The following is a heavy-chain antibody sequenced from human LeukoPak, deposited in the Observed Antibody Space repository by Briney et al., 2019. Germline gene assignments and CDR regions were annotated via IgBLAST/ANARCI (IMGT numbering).Heavy chain of an antibody. J-gene: IGHJ3*02. CDR3: VHRQTSAWNRGAFDI. CDR2: IYWDGDQ. V-gene: IGHV2-5*02. CDR1: GFSLTDSGEG. D-gene: IGHD1-1*01. Sequence: SGPTLVKPAQTLTLTCTCSGFSLTDSGEGVGWTRQSPGKAPEWLALIYWDGDQRFSPSLRSRLTITRDTSKKQVVLTMTNMDPVDTATYYCVHRQTSAWNRGAFDIWGQGTMVTVSS.